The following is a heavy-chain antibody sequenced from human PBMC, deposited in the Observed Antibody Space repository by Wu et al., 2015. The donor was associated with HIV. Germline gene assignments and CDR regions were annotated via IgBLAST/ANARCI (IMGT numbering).Heavy chain of an antibody. J-gene: IGHJ3*02. CDR2: ISAYNGNT. CDR1: GYTFTSYG. V-gene: IGHV1-18*01. CDR3: ARDLTYCGGDCYTSEAFDI. D-gene: IGHD2-21*02. Sequence: QVQLVQSGAEVKKPGASVKVSCKASGYTFTSYGISWVRQAPGQGLEWMGWISAYNGNTNYAQKLQGRVTMTTDTSTSTAYMELRSLRSDDTAVYYCARDLTYCGGDCYTSEAFDIWGQGTMVTVSS.